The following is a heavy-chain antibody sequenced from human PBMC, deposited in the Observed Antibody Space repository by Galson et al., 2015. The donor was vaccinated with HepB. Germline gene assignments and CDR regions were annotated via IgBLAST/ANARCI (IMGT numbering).Heavy chain of an antibody. V-gene: IGHV4-59*01. CDR2: ISYSGST. CDR1: GGSISSYY. J-gene: IGHJ4*02. CDR3: ARRDSSGYYYY. Sequence: LSLTCIVSGGSISSYYWSWFRQPPGRGLEWIGYISYSGSTNYNPSLKSRVTISLDTSKNQFSLNLSSVTAADTAVYYCARRDSSGYYYYWGLGTLVTVSS. D-gene: IGHD3-22*01.